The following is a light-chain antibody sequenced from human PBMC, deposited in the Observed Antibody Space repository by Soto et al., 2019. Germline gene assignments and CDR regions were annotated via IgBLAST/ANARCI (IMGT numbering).Light chain of an antibody. V-gene: IGKV3-15*01. Sequence: EIVMTQSPATLSVSPGERATLSCRASQSVSSNLAWYQQKPGQAPRLLIYGASTRATGIPARFSGSGSGTEFTLTISSLQSEDVAGYYCQQYNNWTPRTFGQGTRLEIK. CDR3: QQYNNWTPRT. CDR2: GAS. J-gene: IGKJ5*01. CDR1: QSVSSN.